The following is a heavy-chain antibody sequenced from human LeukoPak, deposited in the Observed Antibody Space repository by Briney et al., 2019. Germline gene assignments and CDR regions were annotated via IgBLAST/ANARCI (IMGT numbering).Heavy chain of an antibody. V-gene: IGHV1-69*13. D-gene: IGHD2-15*01. CDR1: GGTFSSYA. Sequence: GASVKVSCKASGGTFSSYAISWVRQAPGQGLEWMGGIIPIFGTANYAQKFQGRVTITADESTSTAYMELSSLRSEDTAVYYCARKGEASGGFDYWGQGTLVTVSS. CDR3: ARKGEASGGFDY. J-gene: IGHJ4*02. CDR2: IIPIFGTA.